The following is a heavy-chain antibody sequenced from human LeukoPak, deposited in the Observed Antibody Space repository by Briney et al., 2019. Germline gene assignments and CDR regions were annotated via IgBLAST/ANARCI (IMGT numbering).Heavy chain of an antibody. D-gene: IGHD3-22*01. J-gene: IGHJ4*02. CDR3: ARSPYDSSGYHHDY. CDR2: ISVYNGNT. CDR1: GYTFTSYG. V-gene: IGHV1-18*01. Sequence: GASVKVSCKASGYTFTSYGISWVRQAPGQGLEWMGWISVYNGNTNYAQKFQGRVTITADKSTSTAYMELSSLRSEDTAVYYCARSPYDSSGYHHDYWGQGTLVTVSS.